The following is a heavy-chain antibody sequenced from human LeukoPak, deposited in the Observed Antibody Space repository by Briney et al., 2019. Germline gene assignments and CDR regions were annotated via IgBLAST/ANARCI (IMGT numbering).Heavy chain of an antibody. CDR3: ARTNILPGYNELAYFDY. CDR1: GGSISSGSYY. CDR2: IYNSGST. D-gene: IGHD3-9*01. Sequence: SETLSLTCTVSGGSISSGSYYWSWIRQPAGKGLEWIGRIYNSGSTNYNPSLKSRVTISVDTSKNQFSLKLNSVTAADTAVYYCARTNILPGYNELAYFDYWGQGTLVTVSS. J-gene: IGHJ4*02. V-gene: IGHV4-61*02.